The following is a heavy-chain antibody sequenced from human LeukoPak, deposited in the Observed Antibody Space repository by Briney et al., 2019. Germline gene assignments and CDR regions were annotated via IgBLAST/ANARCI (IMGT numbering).Heavy chain of an antibody. V-gene: IGHV1-69*05. Sequence: SVKVSCRASGGTFSSYAISWVRQAPGQGLEWMGGIIPIFGTANYAQKFQGRVTMTTDTSTSTAYMELRSLRSDDTAVYYCARVSRTYYFDYWGQGTLVTVSS. D-gene: IGHD1-14*01. CDR2: IIPIFGTA. J-gene: IGHJ4*02. CDR3: ARVSRTYYFDY. CDR1: GGTFSSYA.